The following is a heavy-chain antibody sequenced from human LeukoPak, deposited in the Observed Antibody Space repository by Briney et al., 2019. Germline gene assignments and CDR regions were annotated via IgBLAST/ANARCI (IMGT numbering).Heavy chain of an antibody. CDR2: INPNSGGT. CDR3: ARGRGQYYFDY. J-gene: IGHJ4*02. CDR1: GYIFTDYY. D-gene: IGHD5-12*01. V-gene: IGHV1/OR15-1*01. Sequence: ASVKVSCKASGYIFTDYYMHWVRQAPGQELGWMGRINPNSGGTNYAQKFQGRVTMTRDTSISTAYTELSSLRSEDTATYYCARGRGQYYFDYWGQGTLVTVSS.